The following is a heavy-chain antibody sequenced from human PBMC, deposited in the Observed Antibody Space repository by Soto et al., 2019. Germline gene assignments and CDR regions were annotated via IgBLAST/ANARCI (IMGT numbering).Heavy chain of an antibody. Sequence: GGSLRLSCASSCFTFTRYGMNWVRQAPGKGLEWVSSISSTNNYIFYADSMKGRFTVSRDKAKNTLYLQMNSLSAEDTAVYYCTRESEELFCNFDYWGQGTMVTVSS. V-gene: IGHV3-21*01. J-gene: IGHJ4*02. D-gene: IGHD1-7*01. CDR3: TRESEELFCNFDY. CDR2: ISSTNNYI. CDR1: CFTFTRYG.